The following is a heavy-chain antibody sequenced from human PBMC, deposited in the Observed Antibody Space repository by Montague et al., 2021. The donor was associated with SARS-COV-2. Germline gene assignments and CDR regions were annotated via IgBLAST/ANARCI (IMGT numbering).Heavy chain of an antibody. CDR3: ARVLDYYGSGSYPLYYYYGMDV. D-gene: IGHD3-10*01. CDR2: ISYDGSNK. Sequence: SPSLSFSASGFPFSSYAMHWVRQAPGKGLEWVAVISYDGSNKHYADSVKGRFTIPRDNSKNTLYLQMNSLRAEDTAVYYCARVLDYYGSGSYPLYYYYGMDVWGQGTTVTVSS. J-gene: IGHJ6*02. V-gene: IGHV3-30*04. CDR1: GFPFSSYA.